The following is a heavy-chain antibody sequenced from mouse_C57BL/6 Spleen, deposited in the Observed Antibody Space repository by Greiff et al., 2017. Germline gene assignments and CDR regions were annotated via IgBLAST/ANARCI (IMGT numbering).Heavy chain of an antibody. CDR2: IDPNSGGT. CDR1: GYTFTSYW. V-gene: IGHV1-72*01. J-gene: IGHJ4*01. D-gene: IGHD1-1*01. CDR3: ARDPFITAVVESLYYAMDY. Sequence: VQLQQPGAELVKPGASVKLSCKASGYTFTSYWMHWVKQRPGRGLEWIGRIDPNSGGTTYNEKFKSKATLTVDKPSSTAYMQLSSLTSEDSAVYYCARDPFITAVVESLYYAMDYWGQGTSVTVSS.